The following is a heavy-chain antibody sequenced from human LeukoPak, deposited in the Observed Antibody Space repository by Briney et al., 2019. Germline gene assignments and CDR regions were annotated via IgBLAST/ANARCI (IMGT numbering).Heavy chain of an antibody. V-gene: IGHV3-7*05. CDR2: IKQDGSEK. D-gene: IGHD6-19*01. J-gene: IGHJ4*02. CDR1: GFTFSNYW. CDR3: ARRIGSGWYDY. Sequence: GGSLRLSCAASGFTFSNYWMTWVRQAPGKGLEWVANIKQDGSEKNYVDSVKGRFTISRDNAKNSLYLQMSSLKASDTAMYYCARRIGSGWYDYWGQGTLVTVSS.